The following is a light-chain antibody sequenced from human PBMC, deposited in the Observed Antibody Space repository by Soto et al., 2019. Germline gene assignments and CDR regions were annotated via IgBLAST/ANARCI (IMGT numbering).Light chain of an antibody. V-gene: IGLV2-14*01. J-gene: IGLJ1*01. Sequence: QSVLTQPASVSGSPGQSITISCTGTSSDVGGYNSVSWYRQDPGKAPKLMIYDVTNRPSGVSNRFSGSKSGNTASLTISGLQAEDEADYFCCSHAGDNTYVFGTGTKVTV. CDR2: DVT. CDR3: CSHAGDNTYV. CDR1: SSDVGGYNS.